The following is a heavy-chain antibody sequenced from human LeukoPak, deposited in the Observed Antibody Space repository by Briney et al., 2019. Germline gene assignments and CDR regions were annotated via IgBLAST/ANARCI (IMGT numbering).Heavy chain of an antibody. CDR2: IYPSDSYT. V-gene: IGHV5-10-1*01. D-gene: IGHD4-17*01. CDR1: GYSFTSYW. J-gene: IGHJ4*02. Sequence: GESLRISCKVSGYSFTSYWISWVRQMPGKGLEWMGRIYPSDSYTNSSPSLQGHVTISPDKFISTPYLLWCTVKASDTPMCFSALLPLRLAGYWGQGTLVTVSS. CDR3: ALLPLRLAGY.